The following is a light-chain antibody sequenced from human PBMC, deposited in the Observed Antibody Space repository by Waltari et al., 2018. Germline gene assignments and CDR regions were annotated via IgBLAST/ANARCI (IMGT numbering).Light chain of an antibody. J-gene: IGKJ1*01. CDR3: QHYVRLPVT. Sequence: EIVLTQSPGTLSLSPGERATLSCGASQSVGRSLAWYQQKPGQAPRLLIYDASTRATGIPDRFSGSGSGTDFSLSISRLAPDDLAVYYCQHYVRLPVTFGQGTKVEFK. CDR1: QSVGRS. V-gene: IGKV3-20*01. CDR2: DAS.